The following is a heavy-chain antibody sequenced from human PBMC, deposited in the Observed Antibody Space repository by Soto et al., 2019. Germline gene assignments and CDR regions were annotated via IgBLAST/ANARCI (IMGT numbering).Heavy chain of an antibody. D-gene: IGHD4-4*01. CDR2: ISYDGSKK. CDR3: ARELDPMTTVTSGWFDP. V-gene: IGHV3-30-3*01. Sequence: QVQLVESGGGVVQPGRSLRLSCAASGFTFSSYAMHWVRQAPGKGLEWVAVISYDGSKKYYADSVQGRFTISKDNSQNTLYRQMNSLGAEVTAVYYCARELDPMTTVTSGWFDPWGQGTLVTVSS. J-gene: IGHJ5*02. CDR1: GFTFSSYA.